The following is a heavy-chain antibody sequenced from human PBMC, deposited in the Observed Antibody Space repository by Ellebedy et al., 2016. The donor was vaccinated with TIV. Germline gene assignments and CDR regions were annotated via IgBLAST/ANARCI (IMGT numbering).Heavy chain of an antibody. CDR3: ARGPGSVWFDP. J-gene: IGHJ5*02. CDR1: GGSFSGYY. CDR2: INHSGST. Sequence: SETLSLXXAVYGGSFSGYYWSWIRQPPGKGLEWIGEINHSGSTNYNPSLKSRVTISVDTSKNQFSLKLSSVTAADTAVYYCARGPGSVWFDPWGQGTLVTVSS. D-gene: IGHD1-14*01. V-gene: IGHV4-34*01.